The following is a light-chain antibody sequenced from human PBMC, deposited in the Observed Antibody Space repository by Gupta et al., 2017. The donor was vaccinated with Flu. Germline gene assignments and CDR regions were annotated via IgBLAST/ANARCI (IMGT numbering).Light chain of an antibody. CDR3: TSCDDSLSGQV. V-gene: IGLV1-47*01. CDR1: SSSIGNNY. CDR2: RND. Sequence: VTISCAGGSSSIGNNYVSWYQHFPGSPPYLLIYRNDQRPSGFPDRFSASKSATSVSLSISGLRSDEDADYYCTSCDDSLSGQVFGGGTKVTVL. J-gene: IGLJ3*02.